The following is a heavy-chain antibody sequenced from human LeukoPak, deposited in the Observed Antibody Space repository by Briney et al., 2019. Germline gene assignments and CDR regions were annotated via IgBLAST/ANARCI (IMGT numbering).Heavy chain of an antibody. CDR3: ARGGMATNKFPDAFDI. CDR2: ISSSSSTI. J-gene: IGHJ3*02. V-gene: IGHV3-48*01. CDR1: GFTFSSYS. D-gene: IGHD5-24*01. Sequence: GGPLRLSCAASGFTFSSYSMNWVRQAPGKGLEWVSYISSSSSTIYYADSVKGRFTISRDNAKNSLYLQMNSLRAEDTAVYYCARGGMATNKFPDAFDIWGQGTMVTVSS.